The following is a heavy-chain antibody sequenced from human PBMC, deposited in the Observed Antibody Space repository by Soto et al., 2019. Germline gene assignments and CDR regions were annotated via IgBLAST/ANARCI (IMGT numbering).Heavy chain of an antibody. CDR3: AKSSGLRAAAIPLYGMDV. J-gene: IGHJ6*02. V-gene: IGHV3-30*18. D-gene: IGHD2-2*02. Sequence: RLSCAASGFTFSSYGMHWVRQAPGKGLEWVAVISYDGSNKYYADSVKGRFTISRDNSKSTLYLQMNSLRAEDTAVYYCAKSSGLRAAAIPLYGMDVWGQGTTVTVSS. CDR1: GFTFSSYG. CDR2: ISYDGSNK.